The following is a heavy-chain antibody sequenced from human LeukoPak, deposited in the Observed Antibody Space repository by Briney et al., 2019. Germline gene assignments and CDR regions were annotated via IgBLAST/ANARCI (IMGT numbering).Heavy chain of an antibody. Sequence: PSETLSLTCAVYGGSFSGYYWSWIRQPPGKGLEWIGEINHSGSTNYNPSLKSRVTISVDTSKNQFSLKLSSVTAADTAVYYCARLYYDSSALDYWGQGTLVTVSS. D-gene: IGHD3-22*01. J-gene: IGHJ4*02. V-gene: IGHV4-34*01. CDR1: GGSFSGYY. CDR2: INHSGST. CDR3: ARLYYDSSALDY.